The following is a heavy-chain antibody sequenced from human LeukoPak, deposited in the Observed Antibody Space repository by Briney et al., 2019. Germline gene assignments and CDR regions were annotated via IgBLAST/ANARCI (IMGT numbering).Heavy chain of an antibody. J-gene: IGHJ4*02. D-gene: IGHD2-15*01. Sequence: GGSLRLSCAASGFTFSSYGMNWVRQAPGKGLEWVANIMEDGSVKNYVDSVKGRFTISRDNLKNSLYLYMSSLRVDDTAVYYCARDKVGGSNDFWGQGTLVTVSS. CDR3: ARDKVGGSNDF. CDR2: IMEDGSVK. V-gene: IGHV3-7*01. CDR1: GFTFSSYG.